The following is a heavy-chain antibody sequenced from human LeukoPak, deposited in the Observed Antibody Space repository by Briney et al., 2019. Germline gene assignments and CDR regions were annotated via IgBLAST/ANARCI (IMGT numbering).Heavy chain of an antibody. Sequence: AGSLRLSCAASGFTFSSYCMHWVRQAPGKGLEWVAFIRYDGSNKYYADSVKGRFTISRDNSKNTLYLQMNSLRAEDTAVYYWAKDPPSNSWGQGTLVTVSS. CDR1: GFTFSSYC. CDR3: AKDPPSNS. V-gene: IGHV3-30*02. J-gene: IGHJ5*02. CDR2: IRYDGSNK.